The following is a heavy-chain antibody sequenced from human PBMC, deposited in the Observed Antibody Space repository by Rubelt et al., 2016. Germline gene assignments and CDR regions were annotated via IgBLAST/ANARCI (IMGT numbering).Heavy chain of an antibody. D-gene: IGHD4-23*01. J-gene: IGHJ4*02. CDR1: GFTFSNYA. V-gene: IGHV3-74*01. CDR3: ARGARGHGGNGYFDY. CDR2: IDSDGGST. Sequence: QPGRSLRLSCAASGFTFSNYAMTWFRQAPGKGLVWVSRIDSDGGSTTYADSAKGRFTMSRDNAKNTMYLQMSSLRAEDTAVYYCARGARGHGGNGYFDYWGQGTLVTVSS.